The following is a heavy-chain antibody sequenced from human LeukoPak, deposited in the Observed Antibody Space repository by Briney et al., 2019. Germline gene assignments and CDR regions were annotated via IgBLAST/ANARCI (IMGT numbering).Heavy chain of an antibody. CDR3: AKGSASSDAFDI. V-gene: IGHV3-33*06. CDR2: IWYDGSDR. D-gene: IGHD2-15*01. J-gene: IGHJ3*02. Sequence: PGRSLRLSCAASGFTFSSYGMHWVRQAPGKGLEWVAVIWYDGSDRYYVDSVKGRFTISRDNSKNTLYLQMNSLRAEDTAVYYCAKGSASSDAFDIWGQGTMVTVSS. CDR1: GFTFSSYG.